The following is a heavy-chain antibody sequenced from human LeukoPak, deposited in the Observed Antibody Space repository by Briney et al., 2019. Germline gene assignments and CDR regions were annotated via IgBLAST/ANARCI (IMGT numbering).Heavy chain of an antibody. D-gene: IGHD3-10*01. CDR3: ARFAKGYGSGDIDY. J-gene: IGHJ4*02. V-gene: IGHV3-7*01. CDR1: GFTFSRYW. CDR2: IKQDGDQK. Sequence: GGSLRPSCVASGFTFSRYWMSWVRQAPGKGLEWVANIKQDGDQKHYVDSVRGRFIISRDNAKNSLHLQMNSLRAEDTAVYYCARFAKGYGSGDIDYWGQGTLVTVSS.